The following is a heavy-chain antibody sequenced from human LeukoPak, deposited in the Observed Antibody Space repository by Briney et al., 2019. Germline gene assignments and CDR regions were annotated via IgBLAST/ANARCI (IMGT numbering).Heavy chain of an antibody. CDR2: MYHSGST. V-gene: IGHV4-38-2*01. CDR3: ARQRGSSTPSYYYYMDV. D-gene: IGHD6-13*01. CDR1: GYSISSGYY. J-gene: IGHJ6*03. Sequence: SETLSLTCAVSGYSISSGYYWGWFRQPPGKGLEWIGCMYHSGSTYYNPSLKSRVTISVDTSKNQFSLKLSSVTAATTPEYYCARQRGSSTPSYYYYMDVWGKGTTVTVSS.